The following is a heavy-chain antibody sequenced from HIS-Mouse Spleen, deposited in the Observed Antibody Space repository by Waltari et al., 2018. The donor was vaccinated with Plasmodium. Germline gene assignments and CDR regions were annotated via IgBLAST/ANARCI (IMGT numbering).Heavy chain of an antibody. CDR1: DFTFSSYG. J-gene: IGHJ4*02. V-gene: IGHV3-30*18. Sequence: QVQLVASGGGVVKPGRSLRLSCAASDFTFSSYGMHWVRQAPGKGLEWVAVISYDGSNKYYADSVKGRFTISRDNSKNTLYLQMNSLRAEDTAVYYCAKAQGVINFDYWGQGTLVTVSS. CDR3: AKAQGVINFDY. D-gene: IGHD3-16*01. CDR2: ISYDGSNK.